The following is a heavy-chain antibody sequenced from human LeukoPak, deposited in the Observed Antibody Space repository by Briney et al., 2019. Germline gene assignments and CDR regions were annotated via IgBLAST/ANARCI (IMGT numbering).Heavy chain of an antibody. CDR3: ARNGGWPRVWFDP. J-gene: IGHJ5*02. CDR1: GGSISNYY. D-gene: IGHD6-19*01. CDR2: IFYSGST. Sequence: PSGTLSLTCTVSGGSISNYYFNWIRQPPGKGLEWIGYIFYSGSTNYNPSLKTRVTMPVDTSKNQFSLRLSSVTAADTAVYYCARNGGWPRVWFDPWGQGTLVTVSS. V-gene: IGHV4-59*01.